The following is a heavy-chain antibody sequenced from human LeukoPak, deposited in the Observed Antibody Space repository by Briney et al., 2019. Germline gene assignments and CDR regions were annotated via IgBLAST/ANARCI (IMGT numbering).Heavy chain of an antibody. J-gene: IGHJ4*02. CDR1: GFSLSTSGVG. D-gene: IGHD3-10*01. CDR2: IYWDDDK. Sequence: SGPTLVKPTQTLTLTCTFSGFSLSTSGVGVGWIRQPPGKALEWLALIYWDDDKRYSPSLKSRLTITKDTSKNQVVLTMTNMDPVDTATYYCAHVSILDGSGSYESLDYWGQGTLVTVSS. V-gene: IGHV2-5*02. CDR3: AHVSILDGSGSYESLDY.